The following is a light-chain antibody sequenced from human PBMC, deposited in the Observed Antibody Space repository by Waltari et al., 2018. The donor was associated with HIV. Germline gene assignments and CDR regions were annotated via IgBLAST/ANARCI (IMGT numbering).Light chain of an antibody. CDR3: SSVANSVTLSVL. CDR2: EVS. CDR1: SSDIGYYNY. J-gene: IGLJ3*02. V-gene: IGLV2-14*01. Sequence: QFALTQPASVSGPPGQSITISCSGTSSDIGYYNYVSWYQQHPGKAPKLMIYEVSNRPSGISNRFSGSKSGNTSSLTISALQAEDEADYFCSSVANSVTLSVLFGGGTKLTVL.